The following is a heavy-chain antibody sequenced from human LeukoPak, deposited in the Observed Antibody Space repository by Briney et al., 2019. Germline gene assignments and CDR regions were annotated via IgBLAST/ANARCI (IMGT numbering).Heavy chain of an antibody. D-gene: IGHD5-12*01. Sequence: SETLSLTCTVSGGSISSSSYYWGWIRQPPGKGLEWIGSIYYSGSTYYNPSLKSRVTISVDTSKNQFSLKLSSVTAADTAVYYCASGYDYTVYWGQGTLVTVSS. CDR3: ASGYDYTVY. CDR1: GGSISSSSYY. V-gene: IGHV4-39*01. CDR2: IYYSGST. J-gene: IGHJ4*02.